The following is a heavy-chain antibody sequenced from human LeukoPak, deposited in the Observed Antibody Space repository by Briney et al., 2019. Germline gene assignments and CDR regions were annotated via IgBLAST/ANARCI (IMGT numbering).Heavy chain of an antibody. V-gene: IGHV1-2*02. CDR2: INPNSGGT. CDR3: AAVVPAARGYYYYGMDV. Sequence: ASVKVSCKASGYTFTGYYMHWVRQAPGQGLEWMGWINPNSGGTNYAQKFQGGVTMTRDTSISTAYMELSRLRSDDTAVYYCAAVVPAARGYYYYGMDVWGQGTTVTVSS. J-gene: IGHJ6*02. D-gene: IGHD2-2*01. CDR1: GYTFTGYY.